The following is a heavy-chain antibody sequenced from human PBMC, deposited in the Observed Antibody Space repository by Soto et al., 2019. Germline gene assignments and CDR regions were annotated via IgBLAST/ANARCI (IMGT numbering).Heavy chain of an antibody. Sequence: GGSLRLSCAASGFTFSSYWMSWVRQAPGKGLEGVANIKQDGSEKYYVDSVKGRFTISRDKAKNSLYLQMNSLRAEDTAVYYCATRGVVVPAARYYYYGMDVWGQGTTVTVSS. J-gene: IGHJ6*02. CDR3: ATRGVVVPAARYYYYGMDV. V-gene: IGHV3-7*01. CDR1: GFTFSSYW. CDR2: IKQDGSEK. D-gene: IGHD2-2*01.